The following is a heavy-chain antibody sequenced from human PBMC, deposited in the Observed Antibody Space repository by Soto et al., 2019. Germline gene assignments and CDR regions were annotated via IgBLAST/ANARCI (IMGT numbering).Heavy chain of an antibody. D-gene: IGHD1-26*01. CDR2: ISASGGAT. CDR1: RFTLTSYA. V-gene: IGHV3-23*01. CDR3: AKDVEGGSLFRGAFDY. J-gene: IGHJ4*02. Sequence: EVELLESGGGLVQPGGSLRLSCVASRFTLTSYAMSWARQAPGKGLEWVAAISASGGATIHADSVKGRLTISRDNSKNTLYLQMNSLRAEDTAVYYCAKDVEGGSLFRGAFDYWGQGTQVTVSS.